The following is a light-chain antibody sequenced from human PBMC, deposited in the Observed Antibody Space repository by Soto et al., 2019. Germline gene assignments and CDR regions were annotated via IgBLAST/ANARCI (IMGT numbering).Light chain of an antibody. CDR3: LSFDSSLSLV. V-gene: IGLV1-40*01. CDR2: GNT. CDR1: SSNIGAGYD. J-gene: IGLJ2*01. Sequence: QAVVTQPPSVSGAPGQRVTISCTGSSSNIGAGYDVHWYQQLPGRAPKLLIYGNTNRPSGVPDRFSGSKSGTSASLAITGLHAEDTAHYFSLSFDSSLSLVFGGGPKLTAL.